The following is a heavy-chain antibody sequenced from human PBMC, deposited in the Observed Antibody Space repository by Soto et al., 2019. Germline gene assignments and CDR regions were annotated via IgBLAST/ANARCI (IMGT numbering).Heavy chain of an antibody. CDR1: GGSISSAHW. CDR3: PSHLGATRGPFDF. D-gene: IGHD1-26*01. V-gene: IGHV4-4*02. CDR2: IYHTGNT. Sequence: QVQLQESGPGLVKPSGTLSLTCAVSGGSISSAHWWNLVRQPPGKGLEWIGEIYHTGNTNYNPSHKSRVTISIDKSKIQFSLRLTTVTAADPAIYYCPSHLGATRGPFDFWGQGTLITVCS. J-gene: IGHJ4*02.